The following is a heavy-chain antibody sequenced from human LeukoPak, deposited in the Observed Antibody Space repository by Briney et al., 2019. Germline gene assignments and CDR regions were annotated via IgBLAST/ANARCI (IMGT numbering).Heavy chain of an antibody. J-gene: IGHJ4*02. CDR2: IYSGGST. Sequence: PSETLSLTCAVYGGSFSGYYWSWIRQPPGKGLEWVSVIYSGGSTYYADSVKGRFTISRDNSKNTLYLQMNSLRAEDTAVYYCARDGSSGWYGPFDYWGQGTLVTVSS. CDR1: GGSFSGYY. D-gene: IGHD6-19*01. V-gene: IGHV3-66*01. CDR3: ARDGSSGWYGPFDY.